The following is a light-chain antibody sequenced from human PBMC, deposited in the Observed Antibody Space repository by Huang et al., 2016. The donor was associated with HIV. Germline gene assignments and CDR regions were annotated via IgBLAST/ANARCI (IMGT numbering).Light chain of an antibody. J-gene: IGKJ4*01. CDR1: QSVSSN. V-gene: IGKV3-15*01. CDR3: QQYNNWPLT. Sequence: EIVMTQSPATLSVSPGERATLSRRASQSVSSNLVWYQQKPGQAPRLLIYGASTRATGVPARFSGSGSGTEFTLTISSLQSEDFAVYYCQQYNNWPLTFGGGTKVEIK. CDR2: GAS.